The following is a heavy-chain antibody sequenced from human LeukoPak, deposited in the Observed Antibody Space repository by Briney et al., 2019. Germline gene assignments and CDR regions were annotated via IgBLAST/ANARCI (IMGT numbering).Heavy chain of an antibody. Sequence: SETLSLTCSVSGGSISSSSYYWDWIRQPPGKGLEWIGSIYYSGSTYYNPSLKSRVTISVDTSKNQFSLKLSSVTAADTAVYYCARDYGDYVHAFDIWGQGTMVTVSS. CDR2: IYYSGST. CDR1: GGSISSSSYY. J-gene: IGHJ3*02. D-gene: IGHD4-17*01. V-gene: IGHV4-39*07. CDR3: ARDYGDYVHAFDI.